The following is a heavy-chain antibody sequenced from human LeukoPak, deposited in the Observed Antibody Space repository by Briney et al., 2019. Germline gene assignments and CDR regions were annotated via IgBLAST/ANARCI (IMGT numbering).Heavy chain of an antibody. J-gene: IGHJ4*02. CDR3: AKNTQYSGYYDC. V-gene: IGHV3-30*18. CDR2: ISHDGSNK. Sequence: PGGSLRLSCAASGFTFSSYGMHWVRQAPGKGLEWVAVISHDGSNKYYADSVKGRFTISRDNSKNTLYLQMNSLRAEDTAVYYCAKNTQYSGYYDCWGQGTLVAVSS. D-gene: IGHD6-6*01. CDR1: GFTFSSYG.